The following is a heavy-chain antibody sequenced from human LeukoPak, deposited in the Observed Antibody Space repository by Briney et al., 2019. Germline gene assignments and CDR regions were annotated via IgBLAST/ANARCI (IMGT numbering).Heavy chain of an antibody. CDR3: ARIGGGYNYYYFDS. CDR1: GGTFSSYA. D-gene: IGHD5-24*01. Sequence: ASVKVSCKASGGTFSSYAISWVRQAPGQGLEWMGRIIPILGIANYAQKFQGRVTITADKSTSTAYMELSSLRSEDTAVYYCARIGGGYNYYYFDSWGQGTLVTVAS. CDR2: IIPILGIA. V-gene: IGHV1-69*04. J-gene: IGHJ4*02.